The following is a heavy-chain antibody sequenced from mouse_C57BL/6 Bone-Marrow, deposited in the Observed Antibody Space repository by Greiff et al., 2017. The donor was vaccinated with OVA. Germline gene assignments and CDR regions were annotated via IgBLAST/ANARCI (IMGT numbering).Heavy chain of an antibody. D-gene: IGHD1-1*01. CDR1: GFNIKDDY. Sequence: EVKLQESGAELVRPGASVKLSCTASGFNIKDDYMHWVKQRPEQGLEWIGWIDPENGDTEYASKFQGKATITADTSSNTAYLQLSSLTSEDTAVYYCTPTVVATRWYFDVWGTGTTVTVSS. CDR3: TPTVVATRWYFDV. J-gene: IGHJ1*03. CDR2: IDPENGDT. V-gene: IGHV14-4*01.